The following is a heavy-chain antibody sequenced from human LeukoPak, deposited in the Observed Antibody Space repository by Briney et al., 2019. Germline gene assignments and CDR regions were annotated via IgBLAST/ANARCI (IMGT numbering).Heavy chain of an antibody. CDR2: ISYDGSNK. D-gene: IGHD6-13*01. CDR3: ARDSRIRNIAAAGYVY. CDR1: GFTFSGYA. Sequence: GGSLRLSCAASGFTFSGYAMHWVRQAPGKGLEWVAVISYDGSNKYYADSVKGRFTISRDNSKNTLYLQMNSLRAEDTAVYYCARDSRIRNIAAAGYVYWGQGTLVTVSS. V-gene: IGHV3-30*04. J-gene: IGHJ4*02.